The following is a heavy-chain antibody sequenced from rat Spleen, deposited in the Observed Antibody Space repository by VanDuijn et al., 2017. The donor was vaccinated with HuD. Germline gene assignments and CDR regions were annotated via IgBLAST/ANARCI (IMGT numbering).Heavy chain of an antibody. V-gene: IGHV5-31*01. J-gene: IGHJ1*01. CDR1: GFTFNNYW. CDR3: TRDRGYYGLLSRVYFDF. Sequence: EVQLVESGGGLVQPGRSLKLSCVASGFTFNNYWMTWIRQAPGKGLEWVASITNTGGSTYYPDSVKGRFTISRDNAKSTLYLQMNSLRSEDTATYYCTRDRGYYGLLSRVYFDFWGPGTMVTVSS. D-gene: IGHD1-6*01. CDR2: ITNTGGST.